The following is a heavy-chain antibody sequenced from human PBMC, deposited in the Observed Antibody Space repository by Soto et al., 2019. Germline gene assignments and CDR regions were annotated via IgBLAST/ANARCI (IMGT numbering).Heavy chain of an antibody. D-gene: IGHD4-4*01. V-gene: IGHV3-23*01. CDR3: AKDHFSTVTYGMDV. CDR2: ISGSGGST. J-gene: IGHJ6*02. Sequence: GGSLRLSCAASGFTFSSYAMSWVRQAPGKGLEWVSAISGSGGSTYYADSVKGRFTISRDNSKNTLYLQMNSLRAEDTAVYYCAKDHFSTVTYGMDVWGQGTTVTGSS. CDR1: GFTFSSYA.